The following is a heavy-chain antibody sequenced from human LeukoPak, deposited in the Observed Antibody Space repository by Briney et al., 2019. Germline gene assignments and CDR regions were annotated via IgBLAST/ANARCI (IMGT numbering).Heavy chain of an antibody. CDR2: ISDVSSGGST. V-gene: IGHV3-53*04. CDR1: GFTVSSYY. J-gene: IGHJ6*02. CDR3: AKDLHWYGMDV. Sequence: GGSLRLSCAASGFTVSSYYMNWVRQAPGKGLEWVSVISDVSSGGSTNYAGSVKGRFTISRHNSYNTLYLEMNSLRAEDTAVYYCAKDLHWYGMDVWGQGTTVTVS. D-gene: IGHD1-1*01.